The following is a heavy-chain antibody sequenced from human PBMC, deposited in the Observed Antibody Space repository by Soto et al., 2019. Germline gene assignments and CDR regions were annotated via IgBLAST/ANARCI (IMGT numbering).Heavy chain of an antibody. D-gene: IGHD6-19*01. V-gene: IGHV3-7*02. J-gene: IGHJ4*02. Sequence: GGSLRLSCAASGFTFSTYWMSWVRQAPGKGLEWVANIKPDGSEKWYVDSVKGRFTISRDNAKNLLYLQMNSLRAEDTAVYYCAKAFGYSSGWYSYWGQGTLVTVSS. CDR2: IKPDGSEK. CDR3: AKAFGYSSGWYSY. CDR1: GFTFSTYW.